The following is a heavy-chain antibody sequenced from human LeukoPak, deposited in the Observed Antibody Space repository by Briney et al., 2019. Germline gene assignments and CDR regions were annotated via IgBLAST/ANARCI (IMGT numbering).Heavy chain of an antibody. CDR1: GASISSYY. Sequence: SETLSLTCTVSGASISSYYWNWIRQAPGKGLEWIGYIYYTGTTDYNPSLKSRVTISMDASKSQFSLRLNSVTAADTAVYYCARDSAVVPRPLYYWGQGVLVTVSS. J-gene: IGHJ4*02. D-gene: IGHD2-2*01. V-gene: IGHV4-59*01. CDR3: ARDSAVVPRPLYY. CDR2: IYYTGTT.